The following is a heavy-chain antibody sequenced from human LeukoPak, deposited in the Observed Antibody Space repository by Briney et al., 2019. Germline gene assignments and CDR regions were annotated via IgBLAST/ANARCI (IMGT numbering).Heavy chain of an antibody. V-gene: IGHV4-39*01. J-gene: IGHJ4*02. Sequence: PSETLSLTCTVSGGSISSSSYYWGWLRQPPGKGLEWIGSIYYSGSTYYNPSLKSRVTISVDTSKNQFSLKLSSVTAADTAVYYCASPGQGYFDYWGQGTLVTVSS. CDR3: ASPGQGYFDY. CDR1: GGSISSSSYY. CDR2: IYYSGST.